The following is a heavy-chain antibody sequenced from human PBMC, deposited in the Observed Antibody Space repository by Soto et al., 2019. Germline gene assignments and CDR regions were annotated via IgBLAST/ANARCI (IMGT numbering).Heavy chain of an antibody. CDR1: GFTFSSYA. Sequence: PGGSLRLSCAASGFTFSSYAMSWVRQAPGKELEWVSAISGSGGSTYYADSVKGRFTISRDNSKNTLYLQMNSLRAEDTAVYYCAKDGWATTVYFDYWGQGTLVTVSS. J-gene: IGHJ4*02. V-gene: IGHV3-23*01. CDR3: AKDGWATTVYFDY. CDR2: ISGSGGST. D-gene: IGHD4-17*01.